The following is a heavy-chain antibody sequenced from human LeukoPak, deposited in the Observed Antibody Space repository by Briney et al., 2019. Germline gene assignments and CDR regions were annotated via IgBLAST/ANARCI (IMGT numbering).Heavy chain of an antibody. Sequence: ASVKVSCKASGYTFTGFYMHWVRQAPGQGLEWIGWINPSRGDTDYAQKFQGRVTMTRDTSISTDYMELIRLRSDDTDVYYCARGHSLLGVVVPSVDYWGQGTLVTVSS. J-gene: IGHJ4*02. CDR3: ARGHSLLGVVVPSVDY. V-gene: IGHV1-2*02. CDR1: GYTFTGFY. D-gene: IGHD3-3*01. CDR2: INPSRGDT.